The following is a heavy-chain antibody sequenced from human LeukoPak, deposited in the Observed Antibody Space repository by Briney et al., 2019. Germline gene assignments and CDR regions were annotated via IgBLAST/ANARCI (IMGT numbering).Heavy chain of an antibody. CDR2: IYPGDSDT. D-gene: IGHD2-2*01. V-gene: IGHV5-51*01. J-gene: IGHJ4*02. Sequence: GESLKISCKGSGYSFTSYWIGWVRQTPGKGLEWMGIIYPGDSDTRYSPSFQGQVTISADKSISTAYLQWSSLKASDTAMYYCARRGYCSSTSCYADDYWGQGTLVTVSS. CDR1: GYSFTSYW. CDR3: ARRGYCSSTSCYADDY.